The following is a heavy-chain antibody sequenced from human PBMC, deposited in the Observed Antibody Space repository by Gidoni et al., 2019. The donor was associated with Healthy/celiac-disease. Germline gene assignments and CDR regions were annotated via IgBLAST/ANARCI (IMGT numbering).Heavy chain of an antibody. CDR2: ISSSGSTI. CDR3: ARGPGYYGSGSPAGYYGMDV. J-gene: IGHJ6*02. D-gene: IGHD3-10*01. CDR1: GFPFSDYY. V-gene: IGHV3-11*01. Sequence: QVQLVESGGGLVKPGGSLRLSCAASGFPFSDYYMSWIRQAPGKGLEWVSYISSSGSTIYYADSVKGRFTISRDNAKNSLYLQMNSLRAEDTAVYYCARGPGYYGSGSPAGYYGMDVWGQGTTVTVSS.